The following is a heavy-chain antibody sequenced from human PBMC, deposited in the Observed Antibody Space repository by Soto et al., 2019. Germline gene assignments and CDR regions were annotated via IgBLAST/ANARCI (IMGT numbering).Heavy chain of an antibody. V-gene: IGHV4-30-2*01. CDR2: IYHSGST. D-gene: IGHD1-26*01. Sequence: SETLSLTCAVSGGSISSGGYSWSWTRQPPGKGLEWIGEIYHSGSTNYNPSLKSRVTISVDKSKNQFSLKLSSVTAADTAVYYCAKVGATPYFDYWGQGTLVTVSS. CDR1: GGSISSGGYS. CDR3: AKVGATPYFDY. J-gene: IGHJ4*02.